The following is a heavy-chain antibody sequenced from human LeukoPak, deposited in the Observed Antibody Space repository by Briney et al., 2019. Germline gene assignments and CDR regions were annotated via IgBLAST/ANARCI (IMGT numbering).Heavy chain of an antibody. CDR2: IYHSGST. CDR1: GYSISSDYY. Sequence: SETLSLTCTVSGYSISSDYYWGWIRQPPGKGLEWIGSIYHSGSTYYNPSLKSRVTISVDTSKNQFSLRLSSVNAADTAVYYCARDILATSIAAPYYWGQGTLVTVSS. CDR3: ARDILATSIAAPYY. D-gene: IGHD6-13*01. J-gene: IGHJ4*02. V-gene: IGHV4-38-2*02.